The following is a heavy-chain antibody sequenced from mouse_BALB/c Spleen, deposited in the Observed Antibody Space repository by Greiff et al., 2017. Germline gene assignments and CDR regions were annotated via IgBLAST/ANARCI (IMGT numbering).Heavy chain of an antibody. CDR2: ISSGGST. Sequence: EVMLVESGGGLVKPGGSLKLSCAASGFTFSSYAMSWVRQTPEKRLEWVASISSGGSTYYPDSVKGRFTISRDNARNILYLQMSSLRSEDTAMYYCAPIHYYGYVDAYWGQGTLVTVSA. CDR1: GFTFSSYA. J-gene: IGHJ3*01. D-gene: IGHD1-2*01. CDR3: APIHYYGYVDAY. V-gene: IGHV5-6-5*01.